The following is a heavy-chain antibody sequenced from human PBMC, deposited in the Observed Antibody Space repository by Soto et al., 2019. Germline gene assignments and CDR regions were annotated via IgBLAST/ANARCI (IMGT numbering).Heavy chain of an antibody. CDR3: ARDSGSEPWRLDY. D-gene: IGHD5-12*01. V-gene: IGHV1-69*13. J-gene: IGHJ4*02. Sequence: SVKASCKASGGTFSSYAISWVRQAPGQVLEWMGGIIPIFGTANYAQKFQGRVTITADESTSTAYMELSSLRSEDTAVYYCARDSGSEPWRLDYWGQGTMVTVSS. CDR2: IIPIFGTA. CDR1: GGTFSSYA.